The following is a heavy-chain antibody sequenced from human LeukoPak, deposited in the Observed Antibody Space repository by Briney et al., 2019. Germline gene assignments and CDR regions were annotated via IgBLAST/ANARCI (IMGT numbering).Heavy chain of an antibody. J-gene: IGHJ5*02. CDR3: ARQYNWNPMIWFDP. V-gene: IGHV1-2*02. CDR1: GYTFTGYY. Sequence: GASVKVSCKASGYTFTGYYMRWVRQAPGQGLEWMGWINPNSGGTNYAQKFQGRVTMTRDTSISTAYMELSRLRSDDTAVYCCARQYNWNPMIWFDPWGQGTLVTVSS. D-gene: IGHD1-20*01. CDR2: INPNSGGT.